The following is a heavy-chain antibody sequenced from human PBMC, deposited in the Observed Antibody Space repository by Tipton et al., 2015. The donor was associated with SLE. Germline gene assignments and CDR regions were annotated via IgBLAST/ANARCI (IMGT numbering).Heavy chain of an antibody. CDR2: IHYSGTP. D-gene: IGHD6-19*01. V-gene: IGHV4-59*11. CDR1: GVSLSSHY. J-gene: IGHJ2*01. Sequence: TLSLTCTVSGVSLSSHYWSWIRQSPGKGLEWIGYIHYSGTPNYNPSPKSRVTISVDTSKNQFSLGLTSVTAADTAVYYCARGVRIAVVKGWYFDLWGRGTLVTVSS. CDR3: ARGVRIAVVKGWYFDL.